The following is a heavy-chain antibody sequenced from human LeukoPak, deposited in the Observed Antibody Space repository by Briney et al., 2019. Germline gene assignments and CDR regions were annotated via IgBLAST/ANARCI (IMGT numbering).Heavy chain of an antibody. D-gene: IGHD5-24*01. CDR3: AKEIENYFDF. CDR2: ISYGGGDK. CDR1: GFTFGDYA. V-gene: IGHV3-30*18. J-gene: IGHJ4*02. Sequence: GGSLRLSCAASGFTFGDYAMSWVRQAPGKGLEWVAVISYGGGDKYYADSVKGRFTISRDNSKNTLYLQMNSLRAEDTAVYYCAKEIENYFDFWGQGTLVTVSS.